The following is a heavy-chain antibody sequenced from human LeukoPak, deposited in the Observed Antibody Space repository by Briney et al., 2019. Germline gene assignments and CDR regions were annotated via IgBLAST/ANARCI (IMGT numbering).Heavy chain of an antibody. Sequence: ASVKVSCKASGYTFTSFYMHWVRQAPGQGREWMGIINPSGGSTSYAQKFQGRVTMTRDTSTSTVYMELSSLRSEDTAGYYCAIERNDFWSGYCDYWGQGTLVTVSS. D-gene: IGHD3-3*01. CDR3: AIERNDFWSGYCDY. CDR1: GYTFTSFY. V-gene: IGHV1-46*03. J-gene: IGHJ4*02. CDR2: INPSGGST.